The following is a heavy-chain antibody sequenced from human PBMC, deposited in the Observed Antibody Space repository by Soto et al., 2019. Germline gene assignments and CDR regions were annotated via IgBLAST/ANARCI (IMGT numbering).Heavy chain of an antibody. J-gene: IGHJ3*01. D-gene: IGHD5-12*01. CDR3: VREGRGSFDF. V-gene: IGHV3-23*01. Sequence: GGSLRLSCSASGFAFSNYAMAWVRQAPGQGLEWISSLSGSGGNTYYADSVKGRFTISRDNSKNTLSLHMNSLTAEDTAKYYCVREGRGSFDFWGRGTMVTVS. CDR1: GFAFSNYA. CDR2: LSGSGGNT.